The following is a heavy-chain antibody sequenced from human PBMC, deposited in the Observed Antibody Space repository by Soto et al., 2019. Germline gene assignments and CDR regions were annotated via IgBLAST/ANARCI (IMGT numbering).Heavy chain of an antibody. CDR2: IYYSGST. Sequence: SETLSLTCTVSGGSISSYYWSWIRQPPGKGLEWIGYIYYSGSTNYNPSLKSRVTISVDTSKNQFSLKLSSVTAADTAVYYCARVSQQLSNYYYYGMDFWGQATTVTVSS. V-gene: IGHV4-59*01. D-gene: IGHD6-13*01. CDR3: ARVSQQLSNYYYYGMDF. CDR1: GGSISSYY. J-gene: IGHJ6*02.